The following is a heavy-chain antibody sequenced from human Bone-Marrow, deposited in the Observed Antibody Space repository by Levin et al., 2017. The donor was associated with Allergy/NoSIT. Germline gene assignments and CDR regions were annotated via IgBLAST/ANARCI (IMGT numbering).Heavy chain of an antibody. CDR2: ISAGDAST. Sequence: GGSLRLSCAASGFTFSSSAMSWVRQAPGKGLEWVSSISAGDASTYYTDSVKGRLTVSRDNSKNTLYLQMNSLRAEDTALYYCAKVRRGLDACDIWGEGTMVTVSS. J-gene: IGHJ3*02. CDR1: GFTFSSSA. V-gene: IGHV3-23*01. CDR3: AKVRRGLDACDI. D-gene: IGHD3/OR15-3a*01.